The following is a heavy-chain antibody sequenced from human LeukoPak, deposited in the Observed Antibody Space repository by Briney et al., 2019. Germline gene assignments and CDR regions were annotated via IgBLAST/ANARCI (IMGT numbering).Heavy chain of an antibody. D-gene: IGHD2-2*01. J-gene: IGHJ4*02. CDR2: MYYSGST. CDR3: ARTRVPAPNFDY. Sequence: SETLSLTCTVSGGSISSYYWSWIRQPPGKGLEWIGYMYYSGSTNYNPSLKSRVTISVDTSKNHFSLKLSSVTAADTAVYYCARTRVPAPNFDYWGQGTLVTVSS. CDR1: GGSISSYY. V-gene: IGHV4-59*01.